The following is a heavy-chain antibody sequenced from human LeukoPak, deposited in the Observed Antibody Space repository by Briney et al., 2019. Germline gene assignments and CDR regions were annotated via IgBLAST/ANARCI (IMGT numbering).Heavy chain of an antibody. V-gene: IGHV4-34*01. Sequence: SETLSLTCAVYGGSFSGYYWSWIRQPPGKGLEWIGEINHSGSTNYNPSLKSRVTISVDTSKNQFSLKLSSVTAADTAVYYCARLGDTHYYGSGILKPFDPWGQGTLVTVSS. CDR3: ARLGDTHYYGSGILKPFDP. D-gene: IGHD3-10*01. CDR2: INHSGST. J-gene: IGHJ5*02. CDR1: GGSFSGYY.